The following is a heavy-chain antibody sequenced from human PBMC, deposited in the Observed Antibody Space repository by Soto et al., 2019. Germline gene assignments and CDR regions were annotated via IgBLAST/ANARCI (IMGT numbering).Heavy chain of an antibody. J-gene: IGHJ5*02. V-gene: IGHV3-23*01. CDR3: AKDLSSIPGRFDP. D-gene: IGHD6-6*01. Sequence: GGSLRLSCAASGFTFSRYAMNWVRQAPGKGLEWLSAIGGSGASTYYADSVQGRFTISRDNSKNTVYLQMNSLRAEDSAVYYCAKDLSSIPGRFDPWGQGTMVTVYS. CDR1: GFTFSRYA. CDR2: IGGSGAST.